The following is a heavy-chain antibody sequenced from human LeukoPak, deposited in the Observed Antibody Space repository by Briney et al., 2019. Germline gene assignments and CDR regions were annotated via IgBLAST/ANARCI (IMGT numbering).Heavy chain of an antibody. Sequence: GGSLRLSCSASGFTFRDYGMHWVRQAPGKGLEWVTFIRYDGSEKYYADSVKGRFTFSRDNSKNTLYLQMNSLRTEDTALYYCAKGKDYALDYWGQGILVTVSS. CDR2: IRYDGSEK. CDR1: GFTFRDYG. D-gene: IGHD4-17*01. V-gene: IGHV3-30*02. J-gene: IGHJ4*02. CDR3: AKGKDYALDY.